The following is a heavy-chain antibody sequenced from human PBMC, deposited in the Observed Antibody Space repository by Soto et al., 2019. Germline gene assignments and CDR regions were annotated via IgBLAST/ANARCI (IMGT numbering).Heavy chain of an antibody. J-gene: IGHJ5*02. Sequence: PSETLSLTCTVSGDSIISSDFYWGWVRQPPGKGLEWIGSIFYLGSSYYNPSLKSRVTMSVATSTNQFSLRLRSVTAADTALYFCARHSLALRKNNWFDPWGQGIMVTVSS. V-gene: IGHV4-39*01. CDR3: ARHSLALRKNNWFDP. CDR2: IFYLGSS. D-gene: IGHD3-3*02. CDR1: GDSIISSDFY.